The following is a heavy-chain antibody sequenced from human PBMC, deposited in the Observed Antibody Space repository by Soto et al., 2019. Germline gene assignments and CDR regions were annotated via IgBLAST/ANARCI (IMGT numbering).Heavy chain of an antibody. CDR2: IYYSGST. CDR1: GGSISSGGYY. Sequence: QVQLQESGPGLVKPSQTLSLTCTVSGGSISSGGYYWSWIRQHPGKGLEWIGYIYYSGSTYYNPCLQWRITRSVDTHKNQFSLKLSAVTAAATAVSYCASTVGGGVLWFGELAGGMDVWGQGTTVTVSS. CDR3: ASTVGGGVLWFGELAGGMDV. J-gene: IGHJ6*02. D-gene: IGHD3-10*01. V-gene: IGHV4-31*03.